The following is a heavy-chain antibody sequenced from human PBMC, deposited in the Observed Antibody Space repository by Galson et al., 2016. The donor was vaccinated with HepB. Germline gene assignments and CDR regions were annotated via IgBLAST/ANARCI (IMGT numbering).Heavy chain of an antibody. CDR3: ARETSSYYYGMDV. D-gene: IGHD2-2*01. CDR1: GYTFTSYD. J-gene: IGHJ6*02. Sequence: SVKVSCKASGYTFTSYDINWVRQATGQGLEWMGWMNPNSGHTAYAQKFQGRFTMTRNTSISTAYMELSSLRSQDTAVYYCARETSSYYYGMDVWGQGTTVTVSS. CDR2: MNPNSGHT. V-gene: IGHV1-8*01.